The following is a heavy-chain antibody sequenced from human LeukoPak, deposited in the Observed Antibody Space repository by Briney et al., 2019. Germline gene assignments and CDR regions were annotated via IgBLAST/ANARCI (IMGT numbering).Heavy chain of an antibody. Sequence: PGGSLRLSCAASGFTVRSKSMSWVRQAPGKGLEWVSVIYSGGSTYYADSVKGRFTISRDNSKNTLYVQMNSLRDEDTTVYYYARYNNEWCAFDVWGQGRMVTVSS. V-gene: IGHV3-66*01. CDR2: IYSGGST. D-gene: IGHD1-14*01. CDR1: GFTVRSKS. J-gene: IGHJ3*01. CDR3: ARYNNEWCAFDV.